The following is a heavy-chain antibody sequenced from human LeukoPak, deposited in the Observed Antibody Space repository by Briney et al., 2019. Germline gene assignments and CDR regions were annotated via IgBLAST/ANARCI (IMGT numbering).Heavy chain of an antibody. CDR1: GFTFSSYS. J-gene: IGHJ3*02. CDR2: ISSSSSYI. V-gene: IGHV3-21*01. CDR3: ARGNTIFGEIIYDAFDI. D-gene: IGHD3-3*01. Sequence: GSLRLSCAASGFTFSSYSMNWVRQAPGKGLEWVSSISSSSSYIYYADSVKGRFTISRDNAKNSLYLQMNSLRAEDTAVYYCARGNTIFGEIIYDAFDIWGQGTMVTVSS.